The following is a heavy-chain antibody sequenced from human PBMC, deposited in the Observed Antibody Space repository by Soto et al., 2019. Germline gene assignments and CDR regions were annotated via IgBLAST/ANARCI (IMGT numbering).Heavy chain of an antibody. D-gene: IGHD3-22*01. CDR3: VRESVASAPNYYNT. CDR2: IYHSGRN. V-gene: IGHV4-30-2*06. CDR1: GGTITSGRSS. Sequence: SETLAITCSVSGGTITSGRSSWNWIRQSAVKVLEWIAYIYHSGRNYYNPSLKSRVTISVVRSEHQFSMKLTSVTAADTAGYYCVRESVASAPNYYNTWAPGTRGPVSS. J-gene: IGHJ5*02.